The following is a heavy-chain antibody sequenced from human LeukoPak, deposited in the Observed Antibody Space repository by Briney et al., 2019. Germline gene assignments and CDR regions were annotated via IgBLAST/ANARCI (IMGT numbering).Heavy chain of an antibody. J-gene: IGHJ4*02. V-gene: IGHV3-48*01. CDR2: ISSGSVTI. D-gene: IGHD6-13*01. CDR1: GFTFSDYN. Sequence: GSLRLSCAPSGFTFSDYNMNWVRQAPGKGLEWVSYISSGSVTIYYADSVKGRFTISRDNSKNTLYLQMNSLRAEDTAVYYCARDSGALIAAAGTCFDYWGQGTLVTVSS. CDR3: ARDSGALIAAAGTCFDY.